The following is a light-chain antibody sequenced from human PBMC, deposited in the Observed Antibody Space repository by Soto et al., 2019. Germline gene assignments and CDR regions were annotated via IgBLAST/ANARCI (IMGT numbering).Light chain of an antibody. J-gene: IGKJ1*01. Sequence: SLSASVGDRVPITCRASQSIRSYLNWYQQKRGEAAKLLSYAASSLQSGVPSRLSGSGSGTDVTLTISSLQPEDVATRYCKQSYRILMWT. CDR1: QSIRSY. CDR2: AAS. V-gene: IGKV1-39*01. CDR3: KQSYRILMWT.